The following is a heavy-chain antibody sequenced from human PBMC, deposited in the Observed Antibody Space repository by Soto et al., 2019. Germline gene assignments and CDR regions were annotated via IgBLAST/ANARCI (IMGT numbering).Heavy chain of an antibody. D-gene: IGHD3-16*01. CDR1: GFSFSTYG. CDR3: VKFRGRAYHYYYMDV. V-gene: IGHV3-23*01. J-gene: IGHJ6*03. Sequence: DVQLLESGGGLAQRGGSLRLSCAASGFSFSTYGMTWVRQAPGKGLEWVSYGGSGGSTYYADSVKGRFTISRENSKNTLYLQMNSLRAEDTALYYCVKFRGRAYHYYYMDVWGNGTTVTVSS. CDR2: YGGSGGST.